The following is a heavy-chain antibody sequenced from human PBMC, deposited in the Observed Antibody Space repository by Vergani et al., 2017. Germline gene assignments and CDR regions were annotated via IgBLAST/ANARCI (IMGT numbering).Heavy chain of an antibody. CDR3: ARHYQSYDSSGQGWFDR. J-gene: IGHJ5*02. D-gene: IGHD3-22*01. V-gene: IGHV4-4*02. Sequence: QVQLQESGPGLVKPSGTLSLTCAVSGGSISSSNWWSWVRQPPGKGLEWIGEIYHSGSTNYNPSLKSRVTISVDKSKNQFSLKLSSVTAADTAVYYCARHYQSYDSSGQGWFDRWGQGTLVTVSS. CDR2: IYHSGST. CDR1: GGSISSSNW.